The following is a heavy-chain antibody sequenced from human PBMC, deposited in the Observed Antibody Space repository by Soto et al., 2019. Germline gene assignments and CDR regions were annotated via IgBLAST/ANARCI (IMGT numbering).Heavy chain of an antibody. CDR2: INPNSGGT. Sequence: ASVKVSCKASGYTFTGYYMHWVRQAPGQGLEWMGWINPNSGGTNYAQKFQGRVTMTRDTSISTAYMELSRLRSDDTAVYYCARGAYGDYERELNWFDPWGQGTLVTVSS. D-gene: IGHD4-17*01. V-gene: IGHV1-2*02. CDR3: ARGAYGDYERELNWFDP. J-gene: IGHJ5*02. CDR1: GYTFTGYY.